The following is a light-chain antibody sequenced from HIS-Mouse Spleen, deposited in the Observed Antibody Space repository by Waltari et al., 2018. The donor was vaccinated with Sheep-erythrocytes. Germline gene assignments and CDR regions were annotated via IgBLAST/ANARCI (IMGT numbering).Light chain of an antibody. CDR1: QGISSA. CDR3: QQFNNYPRT. J-gene: IGKJ1*01. Sequence: AIQLTQSPSSLSASVGDRVTITCRASQGISSALAWYQQKPGKAPKLLIYDASSLESGVTSRCRGSGSGTDFTHTISSLQPEDFATYYCQQFNNYPRTFGQGTKVEIK. V-gene: IGKV1D-13*01. CDR2: DAS.